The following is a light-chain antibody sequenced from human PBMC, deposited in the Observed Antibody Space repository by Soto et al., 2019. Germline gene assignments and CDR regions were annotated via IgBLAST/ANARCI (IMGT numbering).Light chain of an antibody. J-gene: IGLJ1*01. CDR1: SSDVGSYNL. V-gene: IGLV2-14*02. CDR3: QSYDSSLSGYV. Sequence: QSVLAQPASTSGSPGQSITISCTGTSSDVGSYNLVSWYQQHPGKAPKLLIYGNSNRPSGVPDRFSGSKSGTSASLAITGLQAEDEADYYCQSYDSSLSGYVFGTGTKVTVL. CDR2: GNS.